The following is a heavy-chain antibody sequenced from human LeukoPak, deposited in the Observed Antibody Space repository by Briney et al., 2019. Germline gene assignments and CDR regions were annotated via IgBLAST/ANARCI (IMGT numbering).Heavy chain of an antibody. CDR3: ARVEELPDY. J-gene: IGHJ4*02. Sequence: SETLSLTCTVSGGSISSYYWTWIRQPPGKGLEWIGYIYYSGSTNYNPSLKSRVTISVDTSKNQFSLKLSSVTAADTAVYYCARVEELPDYWGQGTLVTVSS. CDR2: IYYSGST. CDR1: GGSISSYY. V-gene: IGHV4-59*08. D-gene: IGHD1-26*01.